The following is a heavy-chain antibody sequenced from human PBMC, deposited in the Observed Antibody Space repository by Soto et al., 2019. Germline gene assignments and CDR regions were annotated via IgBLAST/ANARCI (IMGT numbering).Heavy chain of an antibody. D-gene: IGHD3-3*01. J-gene: IGHJ6*04. CDR2: ISGSGGST. Sequence: EVQLLESGGGLVQPGGSLRLSCAASGFTFSSYAMSWVRQAPGKGLEWVSAISGSGGSTYYADSVKGRFTISRDNSKNLSFLLMNSMIAVNTAVYYSAKVTYYDFWGGYGRDGWVNASTVPVSS. CDR3: AKVTYYDFWGGYGRDG. CDR1: GFTFSSYA. V-gene: IGHV3-23*01.